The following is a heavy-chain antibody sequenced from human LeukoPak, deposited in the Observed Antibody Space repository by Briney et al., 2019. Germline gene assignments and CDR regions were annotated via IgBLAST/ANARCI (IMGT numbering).Heavy chain of an antibody. CDR1: GFSFDDYA. CDR2: VSWNSGNI. J-gene: IGHJ4*02. D-gene: IGHD6-6*01. V-gene: IGHV3-9*01. Sequence: PGRSLRLSCAASGFSFDDYAIHWVRQAPGKGLEWVSGVSWNSGNIAYADSVKGRFTISRDNAKNSLFLQMNSLSVEDTALYYCVRSGSFSSSSGIFDFSGQGTLVTVSS. CDR3: VRSGSFSSSSGIFDF.